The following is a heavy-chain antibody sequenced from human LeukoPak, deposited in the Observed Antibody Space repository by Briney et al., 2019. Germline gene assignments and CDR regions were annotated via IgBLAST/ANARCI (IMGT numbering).Heavy chain of an antibody. Sequence: GTLSLTCAVSGGSISSSNWWSWVRPAPGKGLEWVSTISESGAGTWYADSVKGRFPISRDNSKNTLYLQMNSLRAEDSALYYCAKSSIGDSWGQGTLVTVSS. CDR3: AKSSIGDS. J-gene: IGHJ5*02. V-gene: IGHV3-23*01. CDR1: GGSISSSN. D-gene: IGHD3-10*01. CDR2: ISESGAGT.